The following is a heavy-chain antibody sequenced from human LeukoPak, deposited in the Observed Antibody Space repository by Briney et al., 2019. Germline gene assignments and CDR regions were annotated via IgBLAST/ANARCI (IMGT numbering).Heavy chain of an antibody. CDR2: ISSSSSTI. Sequence: GGSLRLSCAASGFTFSSYSMNWVRQAPGKGLEWVSYISSSSSTIYYADSVKGRFTISRDNAKNSLYLQMNSLRDEATAVYYCARSTMVRGVLNTEYFDYWGQGTLVTVSS. CDR1: GFTFSSYS. J-gene: IGHJ4*02. CDR3: ARSTMVRGVLNTEYFDY. D-gene: IGHD3-10*01. V-gene: IGHV3-48*02.